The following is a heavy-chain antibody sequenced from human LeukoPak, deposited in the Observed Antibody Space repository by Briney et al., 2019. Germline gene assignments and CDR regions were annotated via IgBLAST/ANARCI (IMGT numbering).Heavy chain of an antibody. J-gene: IGHJ4*02. D-gene: IGHD5-12*01. CDR3: AKGRADSGYDCLDY. CDR2: ISWNSGSI. Sequence: GGSLRLSCAASGFTFDDYARHWVRQAPGKGLEWGSGISWNSGSIGYADSVKGRFTISRDNAKNSLYLQMNSLRAEDTALYYCAKGRADSGYDCLDYWGQGTLVTVSS. V-gene: IGHV3-9*01. CDR1: GFTFDDYA.